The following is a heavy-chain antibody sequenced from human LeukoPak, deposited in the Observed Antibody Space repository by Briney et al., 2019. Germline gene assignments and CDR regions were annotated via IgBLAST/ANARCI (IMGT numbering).Heavy chain of an antibody. V-gene: IGHV4-4*07. CDR2: IYSSGST. Sequence: PSETLSLTCTVSGGSISNYYWSWIRQPAGKGLEWIGRIYSSGSTNCNPSLKSRVTMSIDTSKNQFSLRLNSVTAADTAVYYCARGQINDFWSGYSPGNNWFDPWGQGTLVTVSS. J-gene: IGHJ5*02. CDR1: GGSISNYY. CDR3: ARGQINDFWSGYSPGNNWFDP. D-gene: IGHD3-3*01.